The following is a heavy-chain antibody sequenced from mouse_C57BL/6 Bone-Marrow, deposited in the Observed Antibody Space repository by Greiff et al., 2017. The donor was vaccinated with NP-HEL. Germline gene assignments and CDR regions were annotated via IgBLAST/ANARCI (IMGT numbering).Heavy chain of an antibody. D-gene: IGHD1-1*01. V-gene: IGHV1-50*01. CDR3: ARRGYGTRYWYFDV. CDR2: IDPSDSYT. J-gene: IGHJ1*03. Sequence: VQLQQPGAELVKPGASVKLSCKASGYTFTSYWMQWVKQRPGQGLEWIGEIDPSDSYTNYNQKFKGKATLTVDTSSSTAYMQLSSLTSEDSAVYYCARRGYGTRYWYFDVWGTGTTVTVSS. CDR1: GYTFTSYW.